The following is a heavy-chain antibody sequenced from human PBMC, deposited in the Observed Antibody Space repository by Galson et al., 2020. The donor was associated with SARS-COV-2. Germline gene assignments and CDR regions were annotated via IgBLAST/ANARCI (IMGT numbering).Heavy chain of an antibody. CDR1: GGSISDNDHA. J-gene: IGHJ4*02. D-gene: IGHD2-21*02. CDR3: ARVSCPTGACYSPLDY. CDR2: IHHNGNA. Sequence: SSETLSLTCAVSGGSISDNDHACSWIRQPPGKGLEWIGYIHHNGNAFNPPALKRRVTMSVDRSRTLYSLELNSVTAADSAVYYCARVSCPTGACYSPLDYWGQGVLVTVSS. V-gene: IGHV4-30-2*01.